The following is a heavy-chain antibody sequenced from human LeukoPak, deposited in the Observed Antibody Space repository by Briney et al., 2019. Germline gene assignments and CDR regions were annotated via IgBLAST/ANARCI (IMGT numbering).Heavy chain of an antibody. V-gene: IGHV1-2*02. CDR2: INPNSGGT. Sequence: ASVKVSCKASGYTFTGYYMHWVRQAPGQGLEWMGWINPNSGGTNYAQKFQGRVTMTRDTSISTAYIELSRLRSDDTAVYYCARTPYDILTGYPPEFDYWGQGTLVTVSS. J-gene: IGHJ4*02. D-gene: IGHD3-9*01. CDR1: GYTFTGYY. CDR3: ARTPYDILTGYPPEFDY.